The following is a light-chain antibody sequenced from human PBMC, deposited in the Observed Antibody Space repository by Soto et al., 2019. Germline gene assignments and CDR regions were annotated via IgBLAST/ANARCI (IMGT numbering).Light chain of an antibody. CDR1: QSLTNN. J-gene: IGKJ1*01. CDR2: AAS. Sequence: EMILTQSPATLSVSPGGRATLSCRASQSLTNNLAWYQQKPGQAPRLLIYAASTRATGIPARFSGSGSGTDFTRTIRSLQSEDFAVYHCQHRGTFGQGTKVEIK. CDR3: QHRGT. V-gene: IGKV3-15*01.